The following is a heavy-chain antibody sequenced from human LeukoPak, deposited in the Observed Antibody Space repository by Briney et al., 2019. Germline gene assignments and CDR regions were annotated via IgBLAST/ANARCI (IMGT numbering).Heavy chain of an antibody. CDR2: INGDGSTS. V-gene: IGHV3-74*01. Sequence: GGSLRLSCAASGFTFSRFWMYWVRQAPGKGLVWVSRINGDGSTSSSADSAKGRFTISRDNSKSTLYLQMNSLGAEDTAVYYCAKAGYGGGSTTTNGDYWGQGTLVIVSS. CDR3: AKAGYGGGSTTTNGDY. J-gene: IGHJ4*02. CDR1: GFTFSRFW. D-gene: IGHD3-10*01.